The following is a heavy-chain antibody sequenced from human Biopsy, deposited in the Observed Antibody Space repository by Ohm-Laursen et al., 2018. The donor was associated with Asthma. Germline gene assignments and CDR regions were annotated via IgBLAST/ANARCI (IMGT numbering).Heavy chain of an antibody. CDR1: GFTFSSYY. CDR2: IKSDGSST. V-gene: IGHV3-74*01. D-gene: IGHD5-12*01. CDR3: AKRRGYSGHDNDY. J-gene: IGHJ4*02. Sequence: SLRLSCAASGFTFSSYYMHWVRQAPGKGLVWVSNIKSDGSSTSYADSVKGRFTISRDNAKHTVYLQMNNLRAEDTAVYYCAKRRGYSGHDNDYWGQGTLAIVSS.